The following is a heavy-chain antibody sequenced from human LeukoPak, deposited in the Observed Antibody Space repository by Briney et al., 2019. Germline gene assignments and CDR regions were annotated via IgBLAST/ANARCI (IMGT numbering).Heavy chain of an antibody. J-gene: IGHJ4*02. Sequence: PSETLSLTCTVSDGSIRSYYWSWIRQPAGKGLEWIGRIYISGSTNYNPSLESRVTMSLDTSNNQFSLKLSSVTAADTAMYYCARDGPRWELTPFDYWGQGTLVTVSS. V-gene: IGHV4-4*07. CDR2: IYISGST. CDR1: DGSIRSYY. CDR3: ARDGPRWELTPFDY. D-gene: IGHD1-26*01.